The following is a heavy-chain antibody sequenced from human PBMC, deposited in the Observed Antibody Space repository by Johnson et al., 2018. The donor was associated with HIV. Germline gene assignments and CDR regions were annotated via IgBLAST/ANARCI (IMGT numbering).Heavy chain of an antibody. V-gene: IGHV3-9*01. D-gene: IGHD3-10*01. CDR1: GFTFDDYT. J-gene: IGHJ3*02. Sequence: VQLVESGGVVVQPVGSLRLSCAASGFTFDDYTMHWVRQAPGKGLEWVSGISWNSGSIGYADSVKGRFTISRDNAKNSLYLQMNSLRAEDTAVYYCAKQYYGSGGSVHAFDIWGQGTMVTVSS. CDR2: ISWNSGSI. CDR3: AKQYYGSGGSVHAFDI.